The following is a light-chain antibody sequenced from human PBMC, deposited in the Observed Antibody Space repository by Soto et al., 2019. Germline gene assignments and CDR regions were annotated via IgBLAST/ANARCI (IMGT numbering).Light chain of an antibody. V-gene: IGKV3-20*01. CDR1: QSLSSNY. Sequence: EIVLTQSPGTLSLSPGERATLSCRASQSLSSNYLAWYQQKPGQAPRLLIYDASSRVTGIPDRFSGSGSGTDFTLTISRLEPADFAVYYCQRYGGSPGTFGQGTKVEIK. CDR3: QRYGGSPGT. CDR2: DAS. J-gene: IGKJ1*01.